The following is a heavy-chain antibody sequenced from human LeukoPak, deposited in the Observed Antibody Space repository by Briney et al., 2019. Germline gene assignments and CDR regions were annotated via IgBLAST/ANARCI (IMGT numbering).Heavy chain of an antibody. CDR2: IYYSGST. J-gene: IGHJ6*03. CDR3: ARGYYYYYMDV. Sequence: SETLSLTCTVSGGSISSYYCSWIRQPPRKGLEWIGYIYYSGSTNYNPSLKSRVTISVDTSKNQFSLKLSSVTAADTAVYYCARGYYYYYMDVWGKGTTVTVSS. V-gene: IGHV4-59*01. CDR1: GGSISSYY.